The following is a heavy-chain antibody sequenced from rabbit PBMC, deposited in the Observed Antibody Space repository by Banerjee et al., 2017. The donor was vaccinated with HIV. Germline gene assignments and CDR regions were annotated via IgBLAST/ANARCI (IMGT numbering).Heavy chain of an antibody. D-gene: IGHD4-1*01. CDR3: ARDLAGAIGWNFNL. CDR2: INTSSGNT. J-gene: IGHJ4*01. CDR1: GFSFNNKYV. Sequence: QEQLEESGGGLVQPEGSLTLTCTASGFSFNNKYVMCWVRQAPGKGLEWIACINTSSGNTVYATWAKGRFTISKTSWTTVTLQMTSLTAADTATYFCARDLAGAIGWNFNLWGQGTLVTVS. V-gene: IGHV1S45*01.